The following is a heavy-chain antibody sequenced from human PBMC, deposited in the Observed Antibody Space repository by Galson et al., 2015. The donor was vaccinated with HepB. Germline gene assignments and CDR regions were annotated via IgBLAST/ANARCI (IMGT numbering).Heavy chain of an antibody. D-gene: IGHD1-1*01. CDR2: IKRKTDGGTA. CDR1: GFTFSNAW. Sequence: SLRLSCAASGFTFSNAWMCWVRPAPGKGLEWVGRIKRKTDGGTAYYAAPVKGRFTISRDDSKDTLYLQMNSLRTEDTALYYCTSTATTAYWGQGTLVTVSS. CDR3: TSTATTAY. J-gene: IGHJ4*02. V-gene: IGHV3-15*01.